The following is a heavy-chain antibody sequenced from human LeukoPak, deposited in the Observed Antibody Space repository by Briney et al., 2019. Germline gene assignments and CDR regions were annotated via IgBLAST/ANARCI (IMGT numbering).Heavy chain of an antibody. J-gene: IGHJ3*02. D-gene: IGHD5-12*01. CDR3: ARHWARGGYDLKDAFDI. V-gene: IGHV4-59*08. CDR2: IYYSGST. Sequence: KPSETLSLTCTVSGGSISSYYWSWIRQPPGKGPEWIGYIYYSGSTNYNPSLKSRVTISVDTSKNQFSLKLSSVTAADTAVYYCARHWARGGYDLKDAFDIWGQGTMVTVSS. CDR1: GGSISSYY.